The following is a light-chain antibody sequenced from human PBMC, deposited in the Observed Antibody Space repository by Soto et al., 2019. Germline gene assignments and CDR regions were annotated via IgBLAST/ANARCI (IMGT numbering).Light chain of an antibody. CDR2: GAS. CDR1: QSVSSTY. CDR3: QQYGSSPPWT. V-gene: IGKV3-20*01. Sequence: EIVLTQSPGPLSLSPGERATLSCRASQSVSSTYLAWYQQKPGQAPSLLIYGASSRATGIPDRFSGSGSGTDFTLTISRLEPEDFAVYYCQQYGSSPPWTCGQGTKVEIK. J-gene: IGKJ1*01.